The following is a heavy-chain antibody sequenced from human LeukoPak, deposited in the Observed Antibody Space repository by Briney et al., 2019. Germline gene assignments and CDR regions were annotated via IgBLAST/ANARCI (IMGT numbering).Heavy chain of an antibody. J-gene: IGHJ4*02. V-gene: IGHV4-34*01. CDR1: GGSFSDYY. CDR3: ARGWLATLYYFDY. D-gene: IGHD5-12*01. Sequence: SETLSLTCAVYGGSFSDYYWTWIRQAPGKGLEWIGEINHSGSTNYNPSLKSRVTISVDTSKNQFSLKLSSVTAADTAVYYCARGWLATLYYFDYWGQGTLVTVSS. CDR2: INHSGST.